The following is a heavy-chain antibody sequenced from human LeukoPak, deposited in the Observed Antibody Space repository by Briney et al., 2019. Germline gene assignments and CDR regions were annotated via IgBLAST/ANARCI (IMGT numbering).Heavy chain of an antibody. J-gene: IGHJ4*02. CDR1: GFTFGDYV. CDR3: TRERGGSSGWYGGYYFDY. CDR2: IRSKTYGGTT. Sequence: GGSLRLSCKASGFTFGDYVMSWFRQAPGKGLEWVGFIRSKTYGGTTEYAASVKGRFTISRDDSKSIAYLQMNSLKTEDTAVYYCTRERGGSSGWYGGYYFDYWGQGTLVTVSS. V-gene: IGHV3-49*03. D-gene: IGHD6-19*01.